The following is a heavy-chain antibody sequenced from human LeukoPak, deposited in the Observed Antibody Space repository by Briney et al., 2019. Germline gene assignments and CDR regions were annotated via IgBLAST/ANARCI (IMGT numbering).Heavy chain of an antibody. CDR3: ARGRITMVRGFRYYYYGMDV. Sequence: PGGSLRLSCAASGFTFSSYAMYWVRQAPGKGLEWVAVISYDGSNKYYADSVKGRFTISRDNSKNTLYLQMNSLRAEDTAVYYCARGRITMVRGFRYYYYGMDVWGQGTTVTVSS. CDR1: GFTFSSYA. J-gene: IGHJ6*02. V-gene: IGHV3-30-3*01. CDR2: ISYDGSNK. D-gene: IGHD3-10*01.